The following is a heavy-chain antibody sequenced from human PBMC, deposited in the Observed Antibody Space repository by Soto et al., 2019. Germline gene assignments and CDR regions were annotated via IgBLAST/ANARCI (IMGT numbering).Heavy chain of an antibody. CDR3: ARETSGGHYGDYGYYYSYYGMDV. CDR1: GGSISSYY. CDR2: IYYTGNT. Sequence: SETLSLTCTVSGGSISSYYWNWIRQSPGKGLEWIGLIYYTGNTNYNPSLKSRVTISVDTSKNQFSLKLSSVTAADTAVYYCARETSGGHYGDYGYYYSYYGMDVWGQGNTVTVSS. J-gene: IGHJ6*02. V-gene: IGHV4-59*12. D-gene: IGHD4-17*01.